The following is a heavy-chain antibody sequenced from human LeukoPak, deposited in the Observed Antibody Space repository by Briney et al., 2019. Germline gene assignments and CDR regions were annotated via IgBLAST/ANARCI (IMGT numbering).Heavy chain of an antibody. CDR1: GGSISSDY. D-gene: IGHD3-10*01. V-gene: IGHV4-59*01. Sequence: MPSETLSLTCTVSGGSISSDYWSWIRQSPGKGLEWIGYIYYSGSTNYNPSLKSRVTISVDTSKNQFSMQLSSVTAADTAVYYCARRDYYGSGSYSYWGQGTLVTVSS. CDR2: IYYSGST. J-gene: IGHJ4*02. CDR3: ARRDYYGSGSYSY.